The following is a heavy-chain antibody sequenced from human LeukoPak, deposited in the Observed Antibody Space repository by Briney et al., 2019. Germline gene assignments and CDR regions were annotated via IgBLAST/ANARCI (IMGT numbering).Heavy chain of an antibody. CDR2: IRYDGSNK. J-gene: IGHJ4*02. Sequence: PGGTLRLSCAASGFTFSSYGMSWVRQAPGKGLEWVAFIRYDGSNKYYADSVKGRFTISRDNSKNTLYLQMNSLRAEDTAVYYCAKDQLSGGRDSPFDYWGQGTLVTVSS. CDR1: GFTFSSYG. V-gene: IGHV3-30*02. CDR3: AKDQLSGGRDSPFDY. D-gene: IGHD6-6*01.